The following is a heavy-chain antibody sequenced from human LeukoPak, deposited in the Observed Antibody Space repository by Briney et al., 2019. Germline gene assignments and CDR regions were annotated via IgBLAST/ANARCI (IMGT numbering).Heavy chain of an antibody. D-gene: IGHD1-7*01. V-gene: IGHV3-7*01. CDR3: ARTNSQARDYYYYMDV. Sequence: GGSLRLSCAASGFTFTAYWMSWVRQAPGQGLEWVANINQDGNEKYYVDSVKGRFTMSRDNAKNSLYLQMNSLRADDTAVYYCARTNSQARDYYYYMDVWGKGTTVTVSS. CDR2: INQDGNEK. J-gene: IGHJ6*03. CDR1: GFTFTAYW.